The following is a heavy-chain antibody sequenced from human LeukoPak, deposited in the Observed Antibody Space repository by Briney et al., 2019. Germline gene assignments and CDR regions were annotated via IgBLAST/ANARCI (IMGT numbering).Heavy chain of an antibody. CDR2: IYYNGNT. CDR1: GGSISSTASY. Sequence: PSETLSLTCTVSGGSISSTASYWAWIRQPPGKGLEWIGSIYYNGNTYYHPSLKSRVTMSEDTSKNQFSLKLNSVTAADTAVYYCARRDFDIAWFDPWGQGFIVTVSS. J-gene: IGHJ5*02. D-gene: IGHD3-22*01. CDR3: ARRDFDIAWFDP. V-gene: IGHV4-39*01.